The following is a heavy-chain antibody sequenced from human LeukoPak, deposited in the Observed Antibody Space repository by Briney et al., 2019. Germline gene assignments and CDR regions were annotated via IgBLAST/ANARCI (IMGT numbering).Heavy chain of an antibody. CDR2: IRYDGGNK. CDR3: ARGASVPAACDY. CDR1: GFTFSSYG. Sequence: PGGSLRLSCAASGFTFSSYGMHWVRQAPGKGLEWVAFIRYDGGNKYYADSVKGRFTISRDNSKNTLYLQMNSLRAEDTAVYYCARGASVPAACDYWGQGTLVTVSS. J-gene: IGHJ4*02. D-gene: IGHD2-2*01. V-gene: IGHV3-30*02.